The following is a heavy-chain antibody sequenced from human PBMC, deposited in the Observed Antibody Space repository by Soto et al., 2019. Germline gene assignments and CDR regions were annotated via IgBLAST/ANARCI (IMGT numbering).Heavy chain of an antibody. V-gene: IGHV3-7*01. CDR3: ARGPAYYDILTGYHLAFDI. CDR1: GFTFSSYW. J-gene: IGHJ3*02. Sequence: PGGSLRLSCEASGFTFSSYWMSWVRQAPGKGLEWVANIKQDGSEKYYVDSVKGRFTISRDNAKNSLYLQMNSLRAEDTAVYYCARGPAYYDILTGYHLAFDIWGQGTMVTVSS. D-gene: IGHD3-9*01. CDR2: IKQDGSEK.